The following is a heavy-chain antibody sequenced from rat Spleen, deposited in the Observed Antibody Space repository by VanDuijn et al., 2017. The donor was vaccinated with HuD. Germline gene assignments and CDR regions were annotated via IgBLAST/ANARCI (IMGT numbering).Heavy chain of an antibody. V-gene: IGHV5-17*01. CDR2: IIYDGSSS. D-gene: IGHD1-2*01. CDR1: GFSFSDYA. J-gene: IGHJ2*01. Sequence: EVQLVESGGGLVQPGRSLKLSCAPSGFSFSDYAVAWVRQAPKKGLEWVATIIYDGSSSYYPDSVKGRFTISRDNAKSTLYLQMESLRSEDTATYYCTRHYYSGPFDYWGPGVMVTVSS. CDR3: TRHYYSGPFDY.